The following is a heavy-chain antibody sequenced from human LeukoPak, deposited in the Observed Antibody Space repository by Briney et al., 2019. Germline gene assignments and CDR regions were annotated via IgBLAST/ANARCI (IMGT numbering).Heavy chain of an antibody. D-gene: IGHD4-17*01. CDR3: AKDPNGDYVGAFDS. J-gene: IGHJ3*02. Sequence: GGSLRLSCAASGFTFTDSAMHWVRQASGKGLEWVGRIRSKANSYATSYDASVKGRFTISRDDSKNTAFLQMNSLRAEDTAVYYCAKDPNGDYVGAFDSWGQGTMVTVSS. V-gene: IGHV3-73*01. CDR2: IRSKANSYAT. CDR1: GFTFTDSA.